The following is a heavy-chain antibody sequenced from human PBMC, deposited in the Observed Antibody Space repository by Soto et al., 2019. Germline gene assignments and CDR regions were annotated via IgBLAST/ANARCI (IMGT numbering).Heavy chain of an antibody. CDR2: IDNSGGT. Sequence: TSGTLSLTCSVSSVSIGNYKWSWIRQTPGKGLEWIGYIDNSGGTSYNPSLRSRVTMSVGTSPNQFSLKLSSVTAADTAVYYCARVPDCWGQGTLVTVSS. CDR1: SVSIGNYK. V-gene: IGHV4-59*12. D-gene: IGHD2-2*01. CDR3: ARVPDC. J-gene: IGHJ4*02.